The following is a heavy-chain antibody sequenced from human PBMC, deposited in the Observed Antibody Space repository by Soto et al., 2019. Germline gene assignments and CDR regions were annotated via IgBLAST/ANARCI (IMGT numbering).Heavy chain of an antibody. CDR2: IDTSGHT. V-gene: IGHV3-13*01. D-gene: IGHD3-10*01. CDR1: GFTFSDYH. Sequence: EVHLVESGGGLVQPGGSLRLSCAASGFTFSDYHMHWVRQAAGKGLEWVSAIDTSGHTFYLGSVRGRFTVSRDDPRSSFYLQMSNLRPEDRAVYYCARLEIIGVNFFEHWGRGVLVTVSS. CDR3: ARLEIIGVNFFEH. J-gene: IGHJ5*02.